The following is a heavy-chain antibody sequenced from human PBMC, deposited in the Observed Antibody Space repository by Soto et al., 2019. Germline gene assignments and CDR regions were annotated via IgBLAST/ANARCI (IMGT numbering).Heavy chain of an antibody. V-gene: IGHV4-59*01. Sequence: QVQLQESGPGLVEPSETLSLTCSVSGGSINNYFWSWIRQPPGKGLEWIGQIYYSGNTNYNPSFKSRVTISVDTAKTHFSLKVNSVTAADTAVYYWARGRPREGYNSGHSDCDIWGQGTTVSVSS. D-gene: IGHD5-12*01. CDR3: ARGRPREGYNSGHSDCDI. CDR1: GGSINNYF. CDR2: IYYSGNT. J-gene: IGHJ3*02.